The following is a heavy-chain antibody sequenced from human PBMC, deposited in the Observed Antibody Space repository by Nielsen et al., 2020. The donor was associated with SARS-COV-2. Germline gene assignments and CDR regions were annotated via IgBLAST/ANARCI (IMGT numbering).Heavy chain of an antibody. CDR3: ARGRVAMPFDY. Sequence: SETLSLTCAVSGISISSTSWWSWVRQSPGKGLEWIAEIYHSGSTNYNPSLKSRVTISVDTSKNQFSLKLSSVTAADTAVFYCARGRVAMPFDYWGQGTLVTVPS. CDR1: GISISSTSW. CDR2: IYHSGST. J-gene: IGHJ4*02. V-gene: IGHV4-4*02. D-gene: IGHD2-2*01.